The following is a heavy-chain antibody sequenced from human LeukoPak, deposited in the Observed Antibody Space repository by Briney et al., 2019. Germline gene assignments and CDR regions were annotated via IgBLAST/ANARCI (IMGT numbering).Heavy chain of an antibody. CDR2: ISSSSDYI. CDR3: ARGSGSGSYYPRFDY. D-gene: IGHD3-10*01. CDR1: GFTFTSYS. J-gene: IGHJ4*02. V-gene: IGHV3-21*01. Sequence: GGSLRLSCAASGFTFTSYSMNWVRQAPGKGLEWVSSISSSSDYIYYADSVRGRFTISRDNAKNSLYVQMNSLRAEDTAVYHCARGSGSGSYYPRFDYWGRGTVVTVSS.